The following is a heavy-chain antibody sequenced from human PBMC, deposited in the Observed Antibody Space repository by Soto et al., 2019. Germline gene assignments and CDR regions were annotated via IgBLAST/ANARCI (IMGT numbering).Heavy chain of an antibody. D-gene: IGHD6-13*01. CDR2: IYYSEST. CDR3: ATYRSSWYEVYYYYYGMDV. Sequence: SETLSLTCTVAGCSISSSSYYWGWISLPPGKGLEWIGSIYYSESTYYNPSLKSRVTISVDPSKNQFSLKLRSVTAADTAVYYCATYRSSWYEVYYYYYGMDVWGQGNTVT. J-gene: IGHJ6*02. V-gene: IGHV4-39*01. CDR1: GCSISSSSYY.